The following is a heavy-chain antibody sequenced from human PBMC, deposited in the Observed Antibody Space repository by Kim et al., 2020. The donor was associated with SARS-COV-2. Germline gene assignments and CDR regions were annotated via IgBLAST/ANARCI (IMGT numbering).Heavy chain of an antibody. V-gene: IGHV3-30*18. CDR2: ISYDGSNK. Sequence: GGSLRLSCAASGFTFSSYGMHWVRQAPGKGLEWVAVISYDGSNKYYADSVKGRFTISRDNSKNTLYLQMNSLRAEDTAVYYCAKVARVLRYFDWLWGHFDYWGQGTLVTVSS. J-gene: IGHJ4*02. CDR1: GFTFSSYG. D-gene: IGHD3-9*01. CDR3: AKVARVLRYFDWLWGHFDY.